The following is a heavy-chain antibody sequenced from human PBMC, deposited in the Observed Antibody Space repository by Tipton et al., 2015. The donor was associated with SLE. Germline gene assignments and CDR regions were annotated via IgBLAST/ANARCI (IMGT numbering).Heavy chain of an antibody. V-gene: IGHV4-59*11. D-gene: IGHD3-3*01. Sequence: TLSLTCTVSGDSISSHYWTWIRQPPGQGLEWLGYINYGGTTNYSPSLESRLAISIDTSRNQFSLKLSSVTAADTAVYYCARDTGGPKGVTHYEFSRGDDAFDIWGQGTMVTVSS. CDR2: INYGGTT. CDR3: ARDTGGPKGVTHYEFSRGDDAFDI. CDR1: GDSISSHY. J-gene: IGHJ3*02.